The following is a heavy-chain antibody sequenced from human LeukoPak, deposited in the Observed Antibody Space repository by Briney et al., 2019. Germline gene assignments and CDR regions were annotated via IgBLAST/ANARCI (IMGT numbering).Heavy chain of an antibody. D-gene: IGHD6-6*01. CDR3: AKKTRIAARPGGFNY. CDR2: ISGSGGST. V-gene: IGHV3-23*01. J-gene: IGHJ4*02. CDR1: GFTFSSYA. Sequence: GGSLRLSCAASGFTFSSYAMSWVRQAPGKGLEWVSAISGSGGSTYYADSVKGRFTISRDNSKNTLYLQTNSLRAEDTAVYYCAKKTRIAARPGGFNYWGQGALVTVSS.